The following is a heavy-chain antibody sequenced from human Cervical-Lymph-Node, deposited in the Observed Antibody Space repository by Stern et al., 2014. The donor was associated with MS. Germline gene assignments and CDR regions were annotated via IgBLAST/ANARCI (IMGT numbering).Heavy chain of an antibody. V-gene: IGHV1-18*01. CDR2: IGAYNGNT. D-gene: IGHD6-19*01. CDR1: GYTFTSYG. Sequence: VQLVESGAEVKKPGASAKASCKAAGYTFTSYGISWVRQAPGQGLEWQGWIGAYNGNTNYAQKLQGRVTMTTDTSTSTAYMELRSLRSDDTAVYYCARTWDRGSGWYKDYWGQGTLVTVSS. J-gene: IGHJ4*02. CDR3: ARTWDRGSGWYKDY.